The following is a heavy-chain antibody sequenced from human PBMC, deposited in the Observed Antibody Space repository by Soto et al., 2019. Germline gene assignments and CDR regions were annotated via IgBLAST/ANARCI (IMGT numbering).Heavy chain of an antibody. CDR1: GGSISGGGYS. J-gene: IGHJ6*02. CDR3: ASGDYYYYYGMDV. V-gene: IGHV4-30-2*01. CDR2: IYHSGST. Sequence: SEPLSLTCAVSGGSISGGGYSWSWIRQPPGKGLEWIGYIYHSGSTYYNPSLKSRVTISVDRSKNQFSLKLSSVTAADTAVYYCASGDYYYYYGMDVWGQGTTVTVSS. D-gene: IGHD3-10*01.